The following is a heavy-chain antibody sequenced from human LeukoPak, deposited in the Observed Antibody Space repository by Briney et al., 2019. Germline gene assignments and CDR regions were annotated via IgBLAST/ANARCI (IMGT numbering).Heavy chain of an antibody. Sequence: GGPLRLSCAASGFTLSGHSLNWICQAPGKGLEWVSVIYSGGSTYYADSVKGRFTISRDNSKNTLYLQMNSLRAEDTAVYYCAREALYDFWSGSVGYFDYWGQGTLVTVSS. CDR1: GFTLSGHS. V-gene: IGHV3-53*01. D-gene: IGHD3-3*01. CDR3: AREALYDFWSGSVGYFDY. CDR2: IYSGGST. J-gene: IGHJ4*02.